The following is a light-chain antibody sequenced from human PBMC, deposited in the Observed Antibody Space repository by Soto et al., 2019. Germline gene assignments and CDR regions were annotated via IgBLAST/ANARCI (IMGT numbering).Light chain of an antibody. J-gene: IGLJ3*02. CDR3: CSYAGSSTLV. CDR1: SSDVGGYNL. CDR2: EAS. V-gene: IGLV2-23*01. Sequence: QSALTQPASVSGSPGQSITISCTGTSSDVGGYNLVSWYQQHPGKAPKLMIYEASKRPSGVSDRFSGSRSGNTASLTISGLQAEDEADYHCCSYAGSSTLVFGGGTKLTVL.